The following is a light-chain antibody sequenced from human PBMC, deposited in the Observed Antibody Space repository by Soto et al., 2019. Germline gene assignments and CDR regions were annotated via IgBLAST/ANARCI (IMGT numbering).Light chain of an antibody. CDR2: GAS. CDR1: QSVSSSH. V-gene: IGKV3-20*01. J-gene: IGKJ2*01. Sequence: EIVLTQSPGTLSLSPGERATLSCRASQSVSSSHLAWYQQKPGQAPRLLIYGASSRATGIPDRFSGSGSGTDFTLTISRLEPEDFVVYYCQQYGRMPRTFGQGTKLEIK. CDR3: QQYGRMPRT.